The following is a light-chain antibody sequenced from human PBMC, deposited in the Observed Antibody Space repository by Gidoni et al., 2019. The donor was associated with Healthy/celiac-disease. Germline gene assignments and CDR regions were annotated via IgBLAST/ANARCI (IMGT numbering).Light chain of an antibody. V-gene: IGKV3-20*01. CDR2: GAS. Sequence: EIAFTPPPGTLSLSPGERATLSCRASQSVSSSYLAWYQQKPGQAPRLLIYGASSRATGIPDRFSGSGSGTDFTLTISRLEPEDFAVYYCQQYGSSHTFGGGTKVEIK. CDR1: QSVSSSY. J-gene: IGKJ4*01. CDR3: QQYGSSHT.